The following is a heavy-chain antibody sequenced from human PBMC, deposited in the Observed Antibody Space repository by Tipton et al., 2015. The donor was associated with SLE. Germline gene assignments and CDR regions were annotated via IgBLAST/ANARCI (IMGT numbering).Heavy chain of an antibody. Sequence: TLSLTCAVYGESLNGYFWNWIRQSPGKGLEWIGEINHTGGTNYNPSLESRVTMSVDTSKNQFSLKLSSVTAADTAMYFCVRERKYVVRFRELVAPDLWGQGTAITVSS. CDR3: VRERKYVVRFRELVAPDL. V-gene: IGHV4-34*01. CDR2: INHTGGT. J-gene: IGHJ3*01. D-gene: IGHD1-26*01. CDR1: GESLNGYF.